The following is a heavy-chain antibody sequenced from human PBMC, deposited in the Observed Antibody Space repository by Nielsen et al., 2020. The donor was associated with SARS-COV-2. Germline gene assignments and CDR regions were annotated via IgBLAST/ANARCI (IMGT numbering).Heavy chain of an antibody. Sequence: SETLSLTCTVSGGSISSYYWSWIRQPPGKGLEWIGYIYYSGSTNYNPSLKSRVTISVDTSKNQFSLKLSYVTAADTAVYYCARHVVVPASDAFDIWGQGTMVTVSS. D-gene: IGHD2-2*01. CDR2: IYYSGST. CDR3: ARHVVVPASDAFDI. CDR1: GGSISSYY. V-gene: IGHV4-59*08. J-gene: IGHJ3*02.